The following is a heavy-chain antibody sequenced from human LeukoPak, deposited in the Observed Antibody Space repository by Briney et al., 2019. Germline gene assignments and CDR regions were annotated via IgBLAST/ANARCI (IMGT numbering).Heavy chain of an antibody. CDR1: GFTFSSYN. V-gene: IGHV3-21*06. CDR3: ARSRHSYDSSGFPHY. Sequence: GGSLRLSCAASGFTFSSYNMNWVRQAPGKGPEWVSSITSSSSYIYYADSVKGRFTISRDNAKNSLYLQMDSLRVEDTAVYYCARSRHSYDSSGFPHYWGQGTLVTVSS. CDR2: ITSSSSYI. D-gene: IGHD3-22*01. J-gene: IGHJ4*02.